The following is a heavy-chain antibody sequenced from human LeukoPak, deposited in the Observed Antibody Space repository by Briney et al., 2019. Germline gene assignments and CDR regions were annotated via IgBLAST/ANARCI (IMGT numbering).Heavy chain of an antibody. Sequence: GAPVKVSCKSSGYTFTSYGISWVRQAPGQGLEWMGWISVDNGNTNYAQKLQGRVTMTTDTSTSTAYMELRSLRSGDTAVYYCAGDFGDIDSSGYFNYWGRGTLVTVSS. J-gene: IGHJ4*02. D-gene: IGHD3-22*01. CDR3: AGDFGDIDSSGYFNY. CDR1: GYTFTSYG. V-gene: IGHV1-18*01. CDR2: ISVDNGNT.